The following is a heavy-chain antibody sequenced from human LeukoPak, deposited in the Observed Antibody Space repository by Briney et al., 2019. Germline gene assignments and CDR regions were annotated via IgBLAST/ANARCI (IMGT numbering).Heavy chain of an antibody. V-gene: IGHV3-23*01. D-gene: IGHD3-3*01. J-gene: IGHJ4*02. CDR1: GFTFSSYA. CDR3: ARSARLMKGVVEVTALDD. CDR2: ISGSGART. Sequence: PGGSLRLSCAASGFTFSSYAMSWVRQAPGKGLEWVSGISGSGARTYYADPVKGRFTISRDNSKNTLYLQMNSLRADDTAVYYCARSARLMKGVVEVTALDDWGQGTLVTVSS.